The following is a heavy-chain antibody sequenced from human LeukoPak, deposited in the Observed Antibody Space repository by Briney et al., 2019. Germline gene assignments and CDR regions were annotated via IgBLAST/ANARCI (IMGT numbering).Heavy chain of an antibody. V-gene: IGHV4-59*01. CDR3: ARDSVRGVHWYGMGV. J-gene: IGHJ6*02. CDR1: GGSISSYY. Sequence: SETLSLTCTVSGGSISSYYWSWIRQPPGKGLEWIGYIYYSGSTNYNPSLKSRVTISVDTSKNQFSLKLSSVTAADTAVYYCARDSVRGVHWYGMGVWGQGTTVTVSS. CDR2: IYYSGST. D-gene: IGHD3-10*02.